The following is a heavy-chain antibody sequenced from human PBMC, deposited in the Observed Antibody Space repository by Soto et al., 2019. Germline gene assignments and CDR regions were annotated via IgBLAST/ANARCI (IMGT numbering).Heavy chain of an antibody. J-gene: IGHJ6*02. CDR1: GGSISSGDYY. CDR3: ARAMTYCGGDCYSGRIYYYYGMDV. CDR2: IYYSGST. Sequence: PSETLSLTCTVSGGSISSGDYYWSWIRQPPGKGLEWIGYIYYSGSTYYNPSLKNRVTISVDTSKDQFSLKLSSVTAADTAVYYCARAMTYCGGDCYSGRIYYYYGMDVWGQGTTVTVSS. V-gene: IGHV4-30-4*01. D-gene: IGHD2-21*02.